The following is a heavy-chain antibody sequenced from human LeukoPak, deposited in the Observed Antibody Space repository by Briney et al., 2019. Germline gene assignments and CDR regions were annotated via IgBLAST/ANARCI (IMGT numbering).Heavy chain of an antibody. J-gene: IGHJ6*02. D-gene: IGHD6-19*01. CDR1: GFTFSNYA. CDR3: ARDHWLVTYYYYGMDV. CDR2: ISSSSSYI. Sequence: PWGVLRLSCAASGFTFSNYAMIWVRQAPGKGLEWVSSISSSSSYIYYADPVKGRFTISRDNAKNSLYLQMNSLRAEDTAVYYCARDHWLVTYYYYGMDVWGQGTTVTVSS. V-gene: IGHV3-21*01.